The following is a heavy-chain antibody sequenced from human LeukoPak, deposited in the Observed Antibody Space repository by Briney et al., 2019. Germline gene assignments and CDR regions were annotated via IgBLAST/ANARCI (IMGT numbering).Heavy chain of an antibody. CDR3: ARDKGVGYSYGTFSDY. J-gene: IGHJ4*02. Sequence: PGGSLRLSCAASGFTFSSYGMHWVRQAPGKGREWVAVIWYDGSNKYYADSVKGRFTISRDNSKNTLYLQMNSLRAEDTAVYYCARDKGVGYSYGTFSDYWGQGTLVTVYS. CDR2: IWYDGSNK. D-gene: IGHD5-18*01. CDR1: GFTFSSYG. V-gene: IGHV3-33*01.